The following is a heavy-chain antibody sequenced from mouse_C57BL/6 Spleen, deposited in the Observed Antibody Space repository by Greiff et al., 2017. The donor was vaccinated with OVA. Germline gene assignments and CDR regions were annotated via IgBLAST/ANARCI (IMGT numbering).Heavy chain of an antibody. CDR2: IYPSDSYT. Sequence: VKLQQPGAELVRPGSSVKLSCKASGYTFTSYGMAWVQQTPGQGLEWIANIYPSDSYTHYTHKVKDKATLTVDKSLSTAYMQLSSLASEDSAVYYCARELSGAMDYWGQGTSVTVSS. V-gene: IGHV1-61*01. CDR1: GYTFTSYG. CDR3: ARELSGAMDY. D-gene: IGHD3-2*02. J-gene: IGHJ4*01.